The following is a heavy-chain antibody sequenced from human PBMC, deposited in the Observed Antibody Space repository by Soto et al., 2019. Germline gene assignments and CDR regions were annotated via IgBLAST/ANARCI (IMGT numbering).Heavy chain of an antibody. D-gene: IGHD6-19*01. CDR2: ITHSGSI. V-gene: IGHV4-59*01. CDR3: ARLKEEVAAEALFDP. CDR1: GGSISSYY. Sequence: SETLSLTCTVSGGSISSYYWGCLRQPPGKGLEWVGYITHSGSIKYSPSLESRLTMSIDTSRYQFSLKLDLVTAADTAVYYCARLKEEVAAEALFDPWGQGTLVTVSS. J-gene: IGHJ5*02.